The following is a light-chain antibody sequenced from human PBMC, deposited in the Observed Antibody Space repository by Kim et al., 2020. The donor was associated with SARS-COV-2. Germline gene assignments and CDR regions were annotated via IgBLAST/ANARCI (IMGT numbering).Light chain of an antibody. Sequence: LSASVGDRVTITCRTSRSISNWLAWYQQKPAKAPKLLIYKASNLESGVPSRFSGSGSGTEFTLTISSLQPDDFATYYCQQYSSYSFGQGTKVDIK. CDR3: QQYSSYS. CDR2: KAS. J-gene: IGKJ1*01. V-gene: IGKV1-5*03. CDR1: RSISNW.